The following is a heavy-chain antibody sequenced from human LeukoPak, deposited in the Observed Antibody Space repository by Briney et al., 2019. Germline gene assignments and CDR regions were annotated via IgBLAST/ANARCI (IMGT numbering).Heavy chain of an antibody. Sequence: GGSLRLSCAASGFTFSSYSMNWVRQAPGKGLEWVSYINSRSSTIYYADSVKGRFTISRDNAKNSLYLQMNSLRDEDTAVYYRARGSIVGASLFDYWGQGTLVTVSS. V-gene: IGHV3-48*02. D-gene: IGHD1-26*01. J-gene: IGHJ4*02. CDR1: GFTFSSYS. CDR3: ARGSIVGASLFDY. CDR2: INSRSSTI.